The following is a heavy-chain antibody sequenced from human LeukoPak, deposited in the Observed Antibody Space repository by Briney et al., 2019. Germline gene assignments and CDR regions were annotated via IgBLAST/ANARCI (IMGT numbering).Heavy chain of an antibody. CDR1: TGSITNYY. CDR3: ARSDYGASGYYYFDY. CDR2: IYSGGNT. V-gene: IGHV4-4*07. D-gene: IGHD3-22*01. J-gene: IGHJ4*02. Sequence: TSETLSLTCNVSTGSITNYYWSWIRQPAGKGLEWIGRIYSGGNTNYNPSLESRVNMSIDTSKNQFSLKVRSVTAADTAVYYCARSDYGASGYYYFDYWGQGTLVSVSS.